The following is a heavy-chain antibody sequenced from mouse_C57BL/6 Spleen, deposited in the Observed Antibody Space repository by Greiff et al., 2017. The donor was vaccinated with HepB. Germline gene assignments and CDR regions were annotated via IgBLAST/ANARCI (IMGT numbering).Heavy chain of an antibody. CDR1: GYTFTDYE. Sequence: QVQLQQSGAELVRPGASVTLSCKASGYTFTDYEMHWVKQTPVHGLEWIGAIDPETGGTAYNQKFKGKAILTADKSSSTAYMELRSLTSEDSAVDYCTRDYYGSSQDYFDYWGQGTTLTVSS. V-gene: IGHV1-15*01. J-gene: IGHJ2*01. D-gene: IGHD1-1*01. CDR2: IDPETGGT. CDR3: TRDYYGSSQDYFDY.